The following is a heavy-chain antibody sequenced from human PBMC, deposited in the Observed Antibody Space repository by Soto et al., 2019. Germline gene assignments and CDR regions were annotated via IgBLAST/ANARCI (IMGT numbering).Heavy chain of an antibody. J-gene: IGHJ4*02. CDR1: GFTFSSYA. CDR2: ISGSGGST. Sequence: GGSPRLSCAASGFTFSSYAMSWVRQAPGKGLEWVSAISGSGGSTYYADSVKGRFTISRDNSKNTLYLQMNSLRAEDTAVYYCAKDEQWLNGFDYWGQGTLVTVSS. CDR3: AKDEQWLNGFDY. V-gene: IGHV3-23*01. D-gene: IGHD6-19*01.